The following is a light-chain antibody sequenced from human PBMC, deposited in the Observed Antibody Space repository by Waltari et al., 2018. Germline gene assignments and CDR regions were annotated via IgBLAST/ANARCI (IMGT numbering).Light chain of an antibody. Sequence: QSALTQPASVSGSPGQSITISCTGPSSDVGSYNLVSWYQQHPGKAPHLIIYEVSNRPSGISNRFSASKSGNTASLTISGLQAEDEADYYCSSYTTSSAPGVFGTGTRVTVL. CDR3: SSYTTSSAPGV. CDR2: EVS. CDR1: SSDVGSYNL. J-gene: IGLJ1*01. V-gene: IGLV2-14*02.